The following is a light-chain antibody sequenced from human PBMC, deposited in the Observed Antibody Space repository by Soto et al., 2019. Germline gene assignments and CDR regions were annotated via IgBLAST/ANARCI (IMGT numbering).Light chain of an antibody. CDR1: NLGSKS. V-gene: IGLV3-21*04. J-gene: IGLJ1*01. Sequence: SYELTQPPSVSVAPGETARIACGGDNLGSKSVQWYQQKPGQAPVLVISYDSDRPSGIPERFSGSNSGDTVTLTISRVEAGDEADYYCQVWDSSSDLRVFGTGTKLTVL. CDR3: QVWDSSSDLRV. CDR2: YDS.